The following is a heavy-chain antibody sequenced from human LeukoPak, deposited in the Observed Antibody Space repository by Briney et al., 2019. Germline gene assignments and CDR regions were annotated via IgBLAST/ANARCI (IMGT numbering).Heavy chain of an antibody. CDR3: ARVGSGYLGALDY. V-gene: IGHV3-20*04. J-gene: IGHJ4*02. Sequence: TGGSLRLSCAASGFTFDDYGMSWVRQAPRKGLEWVSGINWNGGSTGYADSVKGRFTISRDNAKNSLYLQMNSLRAEDTALYYCARVGSGYLGALDYWGQGTLVTVSS. D-gene: IGHD3-22*01. CDR2: INWNGGST. CDR1: GFTFDDYG.